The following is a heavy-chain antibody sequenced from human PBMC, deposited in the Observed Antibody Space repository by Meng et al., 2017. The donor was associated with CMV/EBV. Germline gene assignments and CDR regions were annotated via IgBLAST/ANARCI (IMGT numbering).Heavy chain of an antibody. CDR1: GFTFSSYE. Sequence: GGSLRLSCAASGFTFSSYEMNWVRQAPGKGLEWVSYISSSGSIIYYADSVKGRFTISRDNAKNSLYLQMNSLRAEDTAVYYCARDNAYGDGFDYWGQGTLVTVSS. D-gene: IGHD4-17*01. J-gene: IGHJ4*02. CDR3: ARDNAYGDGFDY. V-gene: IGHV3-48*03. CDR2: ISSSGSII.